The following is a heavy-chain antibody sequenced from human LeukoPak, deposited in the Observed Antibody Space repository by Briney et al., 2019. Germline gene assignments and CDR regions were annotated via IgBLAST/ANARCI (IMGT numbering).Heavy chain of an antibody. D-gene: IGHD6-13*01. CDR1: GFTFSSYA. CDR3: AKDPPPMTAADRYFDY. V-gene: IGHV3-23*01. J-gene: IGHJ4*02. CDR2: ISGSGGST. Sequence: GGSLRLSCAASGFTFSSYAMSWVRQAPGKGLEWVSAISGSGGSTYYADSVKGRLTISRDNSKNTLYLQMNSLRAEDTAVYYCAKDPPPMTAADRYFDYWGQGTLVTVSS.